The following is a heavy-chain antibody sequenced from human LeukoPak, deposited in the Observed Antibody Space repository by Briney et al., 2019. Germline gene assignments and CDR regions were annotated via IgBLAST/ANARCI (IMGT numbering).Heavy chain of an antibody. J-gene: IGHJ4*02. Sequence: ASVKVSCKASGYTFTSYGISWVRQAPGQGLEWMGWISAYNGNTNYAQKLQGRVTMTTDTSTSTAYMELRSLRSDDTAVYYRARDPGEDIVVVPAALDYWGQGTLVTVSS. CDR1: GYTFTSYG. V-gene: IGHV1-18*01. D-gene: IGHD2-2*01. CDR2: ISAYNGNT. CDR3: ARDPGEDIVVVPAALDY.